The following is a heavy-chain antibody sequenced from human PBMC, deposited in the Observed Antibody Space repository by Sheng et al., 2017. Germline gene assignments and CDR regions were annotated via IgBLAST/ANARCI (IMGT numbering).Heavy chain of an antibody. CDR2: IHSSGST. CDR3: ARVYAVTGGYYYYAMDV. D-gene: IGHD4-17*01. CDR1: GGSSSPHY. J-gene: IGHJ6*02. V-gene: IGHV4-4*07. Sequence: QVQLQESGPGLVKPSETLSLTCTVSGGSSSPHYWSWIRQPAGKGLEWIGRIHSSGSTHYNPSFKSRVTMSVDTSKNQFSLKLSSVTAADTAVYYCARVYAVTGGYYYYAMDVWGQGTTGHRLL.